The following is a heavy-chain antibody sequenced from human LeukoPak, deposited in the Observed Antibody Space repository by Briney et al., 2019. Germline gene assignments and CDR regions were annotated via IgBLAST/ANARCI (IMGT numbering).Heavy chain of an antibody. CDR1: GGSISRSGYY. D-gene: IGHD3-22*01. CDR3: ARRCHDTSGYYYYSDY. Sequence: SETLSLTCNVSGGSISRSGYYWGWIRQPPGQGLEWIGSIYYSGSTYYNPSLKSRVTISVDTSKNQFSLQLSSVTAADTAVYFCARRCHDTSGYYYYSDYWGQGTLVTVSS. CDR2: IYYSGST. V-gene: IGHV4-39*01. J-gene: IGHJ4*02.